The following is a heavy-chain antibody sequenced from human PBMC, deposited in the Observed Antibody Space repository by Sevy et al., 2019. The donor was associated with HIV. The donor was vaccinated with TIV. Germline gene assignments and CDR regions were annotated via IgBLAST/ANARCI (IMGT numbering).Heavy chain of an antibody. V-gene: IGHV4-39*01. CDR3: VRMARGLRLYYLDS. D-gene: IGHD3-16*01. J-gene: IGHJ4*02. CDR1: GGSISSSSYY. CDR2: IYYSGSS. Sequence: SDTLSLTCTVSGGSISSSSYYWGWIRQPPGKGLEWIGSIYYSGSSYSNPSLKSRVTISEDTSKNQFSLKLSSVTAADTAVYYCVRMARGLRLYYLDSWGQGTLVTVSS.